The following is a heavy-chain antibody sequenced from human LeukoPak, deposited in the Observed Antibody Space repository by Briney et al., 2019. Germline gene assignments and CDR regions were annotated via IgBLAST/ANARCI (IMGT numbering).Heavy chain of an antibody. Sequence: ASVKVFCKASGYTFTDYYMHWVRQAPGQGLEWMGWINPKSGDTKYAQKFQGRVTMTRDTSISTAYMELSRLRSDDTAVYYCARYSSGQPFDYWGQGTLVTVSS. CDR1: GYTFTDYY. D-gene: IGHD6-19*01. CDR2: INPKSGDT. CDR3: ARYSSGQPFDY. V-gene: IGHV1-2*02. J-gene: IGHJ4*02.